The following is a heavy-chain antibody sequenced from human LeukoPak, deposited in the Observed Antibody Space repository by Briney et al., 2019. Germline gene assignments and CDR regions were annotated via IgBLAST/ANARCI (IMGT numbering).Heavy chain of an antibody. CDR3: AREEDYCSGGSCYVRFDP. CDR1: GGSISSSY. D-gene: IGHD2-15*01. CDR2: IYYSGTT. V-gene: IGHV4-59*01. J-gene: IGHJ5*02. Sequence: SETLSLTCTVSGGSISSSYWSWIRQPPGKGLEWIGYIYYSGTTNYNPSLKSRVTISVDTSKNQFSLKLSSVTAADTAVYYCAREEDYCSGGSCYVRFDPWGQGTLVTVSS.